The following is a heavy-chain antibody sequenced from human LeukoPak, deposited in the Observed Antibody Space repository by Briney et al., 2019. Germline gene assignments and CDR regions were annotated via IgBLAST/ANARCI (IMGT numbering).Heavy chain of an antibody. Sequence: SETLSLTCTVSGGSISSYYWSWIRQPPGKGLEWIGYIYYSGSTNYNPSLKSRVTISVDTSKNQFSLKLSSVTAADTAVYYCARDSTTYYYYYYMDVWGKGTTVTISS. CDR1: GGSISSYY. J-gene: IGHJ6*03. CDR2: IYYSGST. CDR3: ARDSTTYYYYYYMDV. V-gene: IGHV4-59*12. D-gene: IGHD1-14*01.